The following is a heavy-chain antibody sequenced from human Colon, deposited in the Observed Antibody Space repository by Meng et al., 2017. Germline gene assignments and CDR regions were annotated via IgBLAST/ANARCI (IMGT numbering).Heavy chain of an antibody. Sequence: VLVVRVGTEVKKPGSSVRVSCRASGGTFISFRVSWVRQAPGQGLEWMGGLIPVLNKAKSAPRFQDRVTFTADETTTTAYMELSSLTFEDTAVYFCARGRGNQPLFDFWGQGTLVTVSS. J-gene: IGHJ4*02. CDR3: ARGRGNQPLFDF. CDR1: GGTFISFR. CDR2: LIPVLNKA. D-gene: IGHD2/OR15-2a*01. V-gene: IGHV1-69*01.